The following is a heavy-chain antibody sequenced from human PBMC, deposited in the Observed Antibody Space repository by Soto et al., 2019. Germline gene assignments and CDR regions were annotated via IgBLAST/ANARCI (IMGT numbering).Heavy chain of an antibody. CDR3: ARGGGYDSFDY. Sequence: PSETLSLTCTVSGAPISYGGFSWSWIRQSPGKGLEWIGYISHLESTYFHPSFKSRLTMSIDRTRNQFSLKLSSVTAADMAVYYCARGGGYDSFDYWGQGGLVTVSS. V-gene: IGHV4-30-2*06. CDR2: ISHLEST. D-gene: IGHD5-12*01. CDR1: GAPISYGGFS. J-gene: IGHJ4*02.